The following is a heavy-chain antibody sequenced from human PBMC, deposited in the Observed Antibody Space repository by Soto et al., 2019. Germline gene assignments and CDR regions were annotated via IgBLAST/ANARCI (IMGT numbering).Heavy chain of an antibody. Sequence: EVQLLESGGGLVQPGGSLRLSCAASGFTFSSYAMWWVRQAPGKGLECVSAISGGGETTYYADSVKGRFTISRDNSKKTLYLQMNRLRAEDTAVYDCAFNSGSGSYYFDYWGQGALVTGSS. J-gene: IGHJ4*02. V-gene: IGHV3-23*01. D-gene: IGHD3-10*01. CDR2: ISGGGETT. CDR3: AFNSGSGSYYFDY. CDR1: GFTFSSYA.